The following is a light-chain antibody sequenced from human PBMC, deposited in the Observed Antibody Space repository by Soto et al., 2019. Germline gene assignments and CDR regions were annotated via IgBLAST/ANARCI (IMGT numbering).Light chain of an antibody. CDR2: AAS. CDR1: QTISKF. Sequence: DIQMTQSPSSLSASVGDRVTITCRASQTISKFLNWYQQKPGKAPKLLIYAASGLQSGVPSRFSGSGSGTDFTLTISSLQPEDFAVYYCQHYVTWPLTFGGGTKVE. CDR3: QHYVTWPLT. V-gene: IGKV1-39*01. J-gene: IGKJ4*01.